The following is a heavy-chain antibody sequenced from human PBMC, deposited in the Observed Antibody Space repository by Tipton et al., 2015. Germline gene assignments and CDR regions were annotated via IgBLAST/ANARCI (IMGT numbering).Heavy chain of an antibody. V-gene: IGHV4-39*01. CDR1: GGSISNSNYY. CDR2: LSYSGKT. CDR3: ARKPVVRGAYYYFDY. D-gene: IGHD3-10*01. Sequence: TLSLTCTVSGGSISNSNYYWGWIRQPPGKGLEWIGSLSYSGKTDYNPSLMSRVTISVDTSKNQFSLTLNSVTAADTAFYYCARKPVVRGAYYYFDYWGQGTLVTVSS. J-gene: IGHJ4*02.